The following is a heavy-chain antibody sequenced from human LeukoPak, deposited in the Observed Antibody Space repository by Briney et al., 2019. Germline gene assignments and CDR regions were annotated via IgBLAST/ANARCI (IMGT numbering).Heavy chain of an antibody. CDR1: GYTFTGYY. V-gene: IGHV1-2*02. J-gene: IGHJ4*02. CDR2: INPNSGGT. CDR3: ARLSTLAAAARDY. Sequence: ASVTVSFKGSGYTFTGYYMHWVRQAPGQGIEWMGWINPNSGGTNYAQKFQGRGTITRDTSISTAYMELSRLRSDDTAVYYCARLSTLAAAARDYWGQGTLVTVSS. D-gene: IGHD6-13*01.